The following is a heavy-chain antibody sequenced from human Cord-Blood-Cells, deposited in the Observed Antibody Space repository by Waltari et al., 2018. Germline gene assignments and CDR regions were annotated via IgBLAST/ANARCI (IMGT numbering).Heavy chain of an antibody. CDR3: ARGGYDPRSSFDY. Sequence: QVPLVESWGGAVQPGRSLRVSCAASGFTFRRYALHWVRQAPGKGLEWVAVISYDGSNKYYADSVKGRFTISRNNSKNTLYLQMNSLRAEDTAVYYCARGGYDPRSSFDYWGQGTLVTVSS. CDR1: GFTFRRYA. J-gene: IGHJ4*02. V-gene: IGHV3-30*04. D-gene: IGHD5-12*01. CDR2: ISYDGSNK.